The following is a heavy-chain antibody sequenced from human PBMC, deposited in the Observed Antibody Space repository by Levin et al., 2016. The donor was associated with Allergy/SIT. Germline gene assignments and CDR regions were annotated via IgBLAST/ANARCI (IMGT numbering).Heavy chain of an antibody. CDR3: ARHVPQSSGWYPEY. CDR2: IYPGDSDT. V-gene: IGHV5-51*01. Sequence: VRQMPGKGLEWMGIIYPGDSDTRYSPSFQGQVTFSADKSISTAYVQWSSLKASDTAMYYCARHVPQSSGWYPEYWGQGTLVTVSS. D-gene: IGHD6-19*01. J-gene: IGHJ4*02.